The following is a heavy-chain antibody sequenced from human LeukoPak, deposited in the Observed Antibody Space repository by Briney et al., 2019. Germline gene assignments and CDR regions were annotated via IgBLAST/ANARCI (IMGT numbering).Heavy chain of an antibody. CDR2: INHSGST. J-gene: IGHJ6*03. CDR1: GGSFSGYY. CDR3: ARGGVHGSGSYYSGYYYYMDV. V-gene: IGHV4-34*01. Sequence: SETLSLTCAVYGGSFSGYYWSWIRQPPGKGLEWIGEINHSGSTNYNPSLKSRVTISVDTSKNQFSLKLSSVTAADTAVYYCARGGVHGSGSYYSGYYYYMDVWGKGTTVTVSS. D-gene: IGHD3-10*01.